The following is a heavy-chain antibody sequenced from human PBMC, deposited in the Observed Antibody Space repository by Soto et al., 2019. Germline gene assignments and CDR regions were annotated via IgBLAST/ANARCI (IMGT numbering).Heavy chain of an antibody. D-gene: IGHD3-3*01. J-gene: IGHJ6*02. CDR2: INPNSGGT. V-gene: IGHV1-2*04. CDR3: AISTYYDFWSGYLPASMGYYYYYGMDV. Sequence: GASVKVSCKASGYTFTGCYMHWLRQAPGQGLEWMGWINPNSGGTNYAQKFQGWVTMTRDTPISTAYMELSRLRSDDTAVYYCAISTYYDFWSGYLPASMGYYYYYGMDVWGQGTTVTVSS. CDR1: GYTFTGCY.